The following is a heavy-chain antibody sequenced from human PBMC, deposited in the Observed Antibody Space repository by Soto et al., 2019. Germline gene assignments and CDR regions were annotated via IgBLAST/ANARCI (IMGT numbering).Heavy chain of an antibody. D-gene: IGHD3-3*01. Sequence: EVQLVESGGGLVQPGGSLRLSCAASGFTFSSYWMSWVRQAPGKGLEWVANIKQDGSEKYYVDSVKGRFTISRDNAKNSLYLQMNSLRAEDTAVYYCAREAPPSGYYFDYWGQGTLVTVSS. CDR3: AREAPPSGYYFDY. V-gene: IGHV3-7*01. J-gene: IGHJ4*02. CDR2: IKQDGSEK. CDR1: GFTFSSYW.